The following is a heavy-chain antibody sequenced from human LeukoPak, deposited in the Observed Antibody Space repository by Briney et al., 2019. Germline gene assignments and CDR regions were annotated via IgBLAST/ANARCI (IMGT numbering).Heavy chain of an antibody. CDR2: ISYDGSKK. J-gene: IGHJ6*02. CDR3: AKDRLYYYGSGTQYAMDL. Sequence: GRSLRLSCAASGFIFCSYGMHWVRQAPGKGLEWGAVISYDGSKKYYVDSVKGRFTISRDNSKNTLYLQMNSLRAEDTALYYCAKDRLYYYGSGTQYAMDLWGHGTTVTVSS. D-gene: IGHD3-10*01. CDR1: GFIFCSYG. V-gene: IGHV3-30*18.